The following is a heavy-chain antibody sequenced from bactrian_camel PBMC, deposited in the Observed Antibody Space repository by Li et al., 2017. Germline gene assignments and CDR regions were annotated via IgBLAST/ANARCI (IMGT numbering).Heavy chain of an antibody. CDR1: GFSFSNHW. V-gene: IGHV3S1*01. D-gene: IGHD2*01. J-gene: IGHJ7*01. CDR2: INADGSTT. Sequence: VQLVESGGGLVQPGGSLRLSCAASGFSFSNHWMFWVRQAPGKGLEWVARINADGSTTYHADSVKGRFTISRDNAKNTVYLQLNSLKTEDTAMYYCAKVRYCSGGYCYITDGMDKWGKGTQVTVS.